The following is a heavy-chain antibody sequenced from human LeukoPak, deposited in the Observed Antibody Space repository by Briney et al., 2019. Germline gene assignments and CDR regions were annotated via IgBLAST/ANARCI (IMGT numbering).Heavy chain of an antibody. Sequence: GGSLRLSCAASGFTFRDYYMSWIRQAPGKGLEWVSLIYNGGSTYYADSVKGRFTISRDNSKNTLYLQMNSLRAEDTAVYYCASAYTYGKVDYWGQGTLVTVSS. CDR3: ASAYTYGKVDY. D-gene: IGHD5-18*01. J-gene: IGHJ4*02. CDR2: IYNGGST. V-gene: IGHV3-66*01. CDR1: GFTFRDYY.